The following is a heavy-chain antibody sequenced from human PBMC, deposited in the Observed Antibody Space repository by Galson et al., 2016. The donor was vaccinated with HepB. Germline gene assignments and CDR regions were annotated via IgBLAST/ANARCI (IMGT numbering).Heavy chain of an antibody. CDR3: ARQPIPDTVLVNYFDY. D-gene: IGHD3-9*01. CDR2: ISISGGT. V-gene: IGHV4-61*02. J-gene: IGHJ4*02. Sequence: TLSLTCSVSGGSINSGSYYWTWIRQPAGMGLEYIGRISISGGTNYNPSLRRRVTMSLDTSKNQFSLRLRSVTAADTAVYYCARQPIPDTVLVNYFDYWGQGTLVTVSS. CDR1: GGSINSGSYY.